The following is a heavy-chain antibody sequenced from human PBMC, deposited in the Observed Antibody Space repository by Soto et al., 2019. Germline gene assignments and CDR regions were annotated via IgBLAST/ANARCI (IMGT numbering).Heavy chain of an antibody. CDR2: IIPIFGTA. J-gene: IGHJ3*02. CDR1: GGTFSSYA. V-gene: IGHV1-69*13. CDR3: ARDLQFYSDSSGYRDVFDI. D-gene: IGHD3-22*01. Sequence: ASVKVSCKASGGTFSSYAISWVRQAPGQGLEWMGGIIPIFGTANYAQKFQGRVTITADESTSTAYMELSSLRSEDTAVYYCARDLQFYSDSSGYRDVFDIWGQGTMVTVSS.